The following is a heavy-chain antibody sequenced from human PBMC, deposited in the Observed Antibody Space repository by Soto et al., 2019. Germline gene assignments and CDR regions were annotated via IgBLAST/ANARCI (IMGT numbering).Heavy chain of an antibody. CDR3: TTVVAAASHYYYYGMDV. CDR1: GFTFSNAW. J-gene: IGHJ6*02. CDR2: IKSKTDGGTT. V-gene: IGHV3-15*07. D-gene: IGHD2-15*01. Sequence: GGSLRLSCAASGFTFSNAWMNWVRQAPGKGLEWVGRIKSKTDGGTTDYAAPVKGRFTISRDDSKNTLYLQMNSLKTEDTAVYYCTTVVAAASHYYYYGMDVWGQGTTVTVSS.